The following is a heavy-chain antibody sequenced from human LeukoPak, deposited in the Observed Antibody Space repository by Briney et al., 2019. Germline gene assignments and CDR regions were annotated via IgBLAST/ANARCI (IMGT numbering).Heavy chain of an antibody. D-gene: IGHD5-12*01. V-gene: IGHV4-59*01. J-gene: IGHJ5*02. Sequence: SETLSLTCSVSGGSIRSDYWSWIRQPPGKGLEWIGYISYNGITNYNPSLKSRLTMSVDMSKSQFSLKLSSLTAADTAVYYCARDRVDRFGPRFDPWGPGTLVTVSS. CDR3: ARDRVDRFGPRFDP. CDR2: ISYNGIT. CDR1: GGSIRSDY.